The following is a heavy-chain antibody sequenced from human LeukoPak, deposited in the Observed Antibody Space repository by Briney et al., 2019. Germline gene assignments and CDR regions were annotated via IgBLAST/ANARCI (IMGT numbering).Heavy chain of an antibody. D-gene: IGHD1-7*01. Sequence: GASVKVSCKASGYRFTSYAISWARQAPGQGLEWMGGIIPIFGTADYAQKFQGRVTITTDESTSTAYMELSSLRSEDTAVYYCARGELITGTTPYYFDYWGQGTLVTVSS. V-gene: IGHV1-69*05. CDR2: IIPIFGTA. CDR3: ARGELITGTTPYYFDY. CDR1: GYRFTSYA. J-gene: IGHJ4*02.